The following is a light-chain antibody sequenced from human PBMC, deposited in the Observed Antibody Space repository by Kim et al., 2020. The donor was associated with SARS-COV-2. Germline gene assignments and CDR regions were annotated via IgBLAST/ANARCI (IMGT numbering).Light chain of an antibody. Sequence: VALGQTIRITCQGDSVRKYYGSWYQQKPGQAPILVISCKHNRPSGIPDRFSGASSGSTASLTITGTQAEDEADYYCSSRDSSAYVIFGGGTQLTVL. V-gene: IGLV3-19*01. CDR1: SVRKYY. J-gene: IGLJ2*01. CDR3: SSRDSSAYVI. CDR2: CKH.